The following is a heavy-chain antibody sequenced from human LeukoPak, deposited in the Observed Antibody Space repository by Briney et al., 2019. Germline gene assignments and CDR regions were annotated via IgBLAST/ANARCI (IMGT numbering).Heavy chain of an antibody. D-gene: IGHD3-16*02. Sequence: GGSLRLSCAASGFTFSSYSMSWVRQAPGKGLEWVSSISSSSSYIYYADSVKGRFTISRDNAKNSLYLQMNSLRAEDTAVYYCARDQGDYVWGSYPADYWGQGTLVTVSS. CDR3: ARDQGDYVWGSYPADY. CDR1: GFTFSSYS. V-gene: IGHV3-21*01. J-gene: IGHJ4*02. CDR2: ISSSSSYI.